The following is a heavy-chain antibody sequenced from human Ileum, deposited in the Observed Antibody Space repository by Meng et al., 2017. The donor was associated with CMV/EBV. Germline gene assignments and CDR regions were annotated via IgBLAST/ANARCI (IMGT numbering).Heavy chain of an antibody. J-gene: IGHJ4*02. CDR3: ARSTAGYCSGSSCFRDHFDN. D-gene: IGHD2-15*01. CDR2: IWSEGHNK. Sequence: GESLKISCAASGFTFSHYGIHWVRQAPGKGLEWVTCIWSEGHNKNYADSVKGRFTVSRDNSKNTVDLQMNSLTPEDTAMYYCARSTAGYCSGSSCFRDHFDNWGQGTLVTVSS. V-gene: IGHV3-30*02. CDR1: GFTFSHYG.